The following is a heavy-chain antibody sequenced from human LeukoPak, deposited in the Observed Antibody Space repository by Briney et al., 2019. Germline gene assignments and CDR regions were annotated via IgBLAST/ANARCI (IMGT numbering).Heavy chain of an antibody. D-gene: IGHD1-14*01. CDR1: GFTFSKFA. CDR2: ISAPGDST. Sequence: GGSLRLSCAASGFTFSKFAMSWVRQAPGKGLEWVSSISAPGDSTYYADSVKGRFTISRDSSKNTLFLLMNTPRAEDTAVYYCARDAGKGSKDFEFDYWGQGVRVIVSS. J-gene: IGHJ4*02. V-gene: IGHV3-23*01. CDR3: ARDAGKGSKDFEFDY.